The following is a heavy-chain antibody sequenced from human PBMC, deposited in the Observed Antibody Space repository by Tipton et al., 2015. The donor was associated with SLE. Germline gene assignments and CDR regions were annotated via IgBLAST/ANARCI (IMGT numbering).Heavy chain of an antibody. CDR3: ARSRSANGPDY. CDR1: GYTFTNYG. Sequence: QSGPEVKKPGASVKVSCKASGYTFTNYGISWVRQAPGQGLEWMGWISGDNDNTNYAQRLQGRVTMTTDTSTSTAYMELRSLTSDDTAVYYCARSRSANGPDYWGQGTLVTVTS. V-gene: IGHV1-18*01. CDR2: ISGDNDNT. D-gene: IGHD4/OR15-4a*01. J-gene: IGHJ4*02.